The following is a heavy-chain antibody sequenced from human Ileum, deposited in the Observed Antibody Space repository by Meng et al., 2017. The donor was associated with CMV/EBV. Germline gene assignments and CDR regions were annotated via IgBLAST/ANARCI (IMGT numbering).Heavy chain of an antibody. CDR1: AYTFTNYW. CDR3: AISSGEAFDY. CDR2: IFPGDSDT. J-gene: IGHJ4*02. D-gene: IGHD7-27*01. Sequence: GESLKISCKTSAYTFTNYWIGWVRQMPGKGLEWMGIIFPGDSDTRYSPSLQGQVTISADKSISTAYLQWSSLKASDTAMYYCAISSGEAFDYWGQGTLVT. V-gene: IGHV5-51*01.